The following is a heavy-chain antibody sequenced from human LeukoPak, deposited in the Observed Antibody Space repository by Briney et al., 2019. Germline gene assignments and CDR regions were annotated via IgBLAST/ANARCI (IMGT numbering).Heavy chain of an antibody. Sequence: SVKVSCKASGGTFSSYAISWVRQAPGQGLEWMGGIIPIFGTANYAQKFQGRVTITTDESTSTAYMELSSLRSDDTAVYYCAGSKRLMDSSGYYYWFDPWGQGTLVTVSS. V-gene: IGHV1-69*05. CDR1: GGTFSSYA. J-gene: IGHJ5*02. CDR3: AGSKRLMDSSGYYYWFDP. CDR2: IIPIFGTA. D-gene: IGHD3-22*01.